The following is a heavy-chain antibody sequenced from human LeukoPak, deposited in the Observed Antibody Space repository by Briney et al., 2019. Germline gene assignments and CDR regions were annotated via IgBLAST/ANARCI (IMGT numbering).Heavy chain of an antibody. CDR3: AASRRDGYNLYYYYYMDV. CDR2: IIPIFGTA. J-gene: IGHJ6*03. V-gene: IGHV1-69*13. CDR1: GGTFSSYA. Sequence: SVKVSCKASGGTFSSYAISWVRQAPGQGLEWMGGIIPIFGTANYAQKFQGRVTITADESTSTAYMELSSLRSEDTAVYYRAASRRDGYNLYYYYYMDVWGKGTTVTVSS. D-gene: IGHD5-24*01.